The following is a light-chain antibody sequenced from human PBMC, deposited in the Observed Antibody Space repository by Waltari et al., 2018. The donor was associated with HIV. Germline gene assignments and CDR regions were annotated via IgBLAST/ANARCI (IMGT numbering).Light chain of an antibody. CDR3: AAWDASLSGNWV. CDR2: RNN. J-gene: IGLJ3*02. V-gene: IGLV1-47*01. Sequence: QSVLTQPPSASGTPGQRVTISCSGSSSNIGSNYVYWYQQLPGTTPKLLIYRNNPRPSGVTDRFSGSKSGTSASLGISGLRSEDEADYYCAAWDASLSGNWVFGGGTKLTVL. CDR1: SSNIGSNY.